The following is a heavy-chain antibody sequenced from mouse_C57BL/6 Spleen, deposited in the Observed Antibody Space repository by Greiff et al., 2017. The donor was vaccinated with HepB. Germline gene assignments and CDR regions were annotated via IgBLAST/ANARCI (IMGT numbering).Heavy chain of an antibody. CDR3: ARSDDGYSMDY. CDR1: GYTFTSYW. Sequence: QVQLQQSGAELVKPGASVKMSCKASGYTFTSYWITWVKQRPGQGLEWIGDIYPGSGSTNYNEKFKSKATLTVDTSSSTAYMQLSSLTSEDSAVYYCARSDDGYSMDYWGQGTSVTVSS. J-gene: IGHJ4*01. CDR2: IYPGSGST. D-gene: IGHD2-3*01. V-gene: IGHV1-55*01.